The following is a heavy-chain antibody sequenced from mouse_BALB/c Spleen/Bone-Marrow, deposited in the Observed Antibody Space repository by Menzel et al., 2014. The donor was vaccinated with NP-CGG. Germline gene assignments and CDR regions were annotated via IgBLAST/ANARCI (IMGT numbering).Heavy chain of an antibody. CDR2: IDPANGNT. CDR1: GFNIKDTY. V-gene: IGHV14-3*02. J-gene: IGHJ2*01. D-gene: IGHD2-14*01. CDR3: ARYRLGTYFDY. Sequence: VQLKESGAELVKPGASVKLSCTASGFNIKDTYMHWVKQRPEQGLEWIGRIDPANGNTKYDPKFQGKATITADTSSNTAYLQLSSLTSEDTAVYYCARYRLGTYFDYWGQGTTLTVS.